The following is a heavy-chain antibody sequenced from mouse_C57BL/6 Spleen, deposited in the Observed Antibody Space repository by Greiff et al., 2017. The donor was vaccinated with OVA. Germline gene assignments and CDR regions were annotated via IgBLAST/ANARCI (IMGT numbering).Heavy chain of an antibody. CDR1: GFTFSDYY. Sequence: EVMLVESEGGLVQPGSSMKLSCTASGFTFSDYYMAWVRQVPEKGLEWVANINYDGSSTYYLDSLKSRFIISRDNAKNILYLQMSSLKSEDTATYYCARRGIDYYGSSYFFDYWGQGTTLTVSS. D-gene: IGHD1-1*01. V-gene: IGHV5-16*01. CDR2: INYDGSST. J-gene: IGHJ2*01. CDR3: ARRGIDYYGSSYFFDY.